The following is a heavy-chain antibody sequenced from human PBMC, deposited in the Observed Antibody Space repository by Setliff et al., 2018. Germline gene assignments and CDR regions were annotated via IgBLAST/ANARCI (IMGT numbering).Heavy chain of an antibody. CDR2: IYYSGST. CDR1: GGSISSGGYY. CDR3: ARLRCSSNSCPFDY. J-gene: IGHJ4*02. Sequence: NPSETLSLTCTVSGGSISSGGYYWSWIRQHPGKGLEWIGYIYYSGSTYYNPSLKSRVTISVDTSKNQFSLKLSSVTAADTAVYFCARLRCSSNSCPFDYWVQGTLVTVSS. V-gene: IGHV4-31*03. D-gene: IGHD2-2*01.